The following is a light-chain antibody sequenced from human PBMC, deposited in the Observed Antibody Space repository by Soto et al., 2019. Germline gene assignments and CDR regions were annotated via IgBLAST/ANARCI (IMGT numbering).Light chain of an antibody. Sequence: VLAQPRSVSGSPGQSVTISCSGTSSDVGGYNPVSWYQQFPGKAPKLMIYDVTKRPSGVPDRFSGSKSGNTASLTISGLQAEDEADYYCCSYAASYTLVFGGGTKVTVL. CDR3: CSYAASYTLV. J-gene: IGLJ2*01. CDR1: SSDVGGYNP. V-gene: IGLV2-11*01. CDR2: DVT.